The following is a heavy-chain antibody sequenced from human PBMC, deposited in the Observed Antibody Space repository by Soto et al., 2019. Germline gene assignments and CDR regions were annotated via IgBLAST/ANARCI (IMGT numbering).Heavy chain of an antibody. V-gene: IGHV3-23*01. J-gene: IGHJ6*02. Sequence: GGSLRLSCAASGFMFNTYAMTWVRQAPGKGLEWVATITNTGGGTYYADSVKGRFTISRDNSNNRLYLQMYSLRAEDTAVYFCANRPRYYNMDVWGRGTTVTVSS. CDR1: GFMFNTYA. CDR3: ANRPRYYNMDV. CDR2: ITNTGGGT.